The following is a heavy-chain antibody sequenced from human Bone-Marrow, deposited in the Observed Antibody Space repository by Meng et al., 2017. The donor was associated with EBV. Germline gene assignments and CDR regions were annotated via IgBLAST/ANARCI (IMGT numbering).Heavy chain of an antibody. D-gene: IGHD3-10*01. CDR3: ARGFSSMVRGVKPNNWFDP. CDR1: GGSFSGYY. Sequence: GQLTTWGRGLLKPSGTLSLTCAVYGGSFSGYYWGWIRQPPGKGLEWIGEINHSGSTNYNPSLKSRVTISVDTSKNQFSLKLSSVTAADTAVYYCARGFSSMVRGVKPNNWFDPWGQGTLVTVSS. V-gene: IGHV4-34*01. J-gene: IGHJ5*02. CDR2: INHSGST.